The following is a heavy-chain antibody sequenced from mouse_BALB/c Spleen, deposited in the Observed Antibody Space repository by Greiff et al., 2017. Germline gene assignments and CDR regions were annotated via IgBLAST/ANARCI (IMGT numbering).Heavy chain of an antibody. D-gene: IGHD2-1*01. CDR1: GYTFTSYW. CDR2: INPSTGYT. V-gene: IGHV1-7*01. J-gene: IGHJ2*01. Sequence: VQLQQSGAELAKPGASVKMSCKASGYTFTSYWMHWVKQRPGQGLEWIGYINPSTGYTEYNQKFKDKATLTADKSSSTAYMQLSSLTSEDSAVYYCARCASYGNWASLFDYWGQGTTLTVSS. CDR3: ARCASYGNWASLFDY.